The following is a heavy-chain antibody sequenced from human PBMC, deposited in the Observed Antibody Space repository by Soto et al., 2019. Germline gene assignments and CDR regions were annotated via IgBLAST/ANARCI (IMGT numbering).Heavy chain of an antibody. J-gene: IGHJ6*03. CDR3: AKLLGGGYSGYDYDYYYYMDV. CDR1: GFTFSSYA. Sequence: GGSLRLSCAASGFTFSSYAMSWVRQAPGKGLEWVSAISGSGGSTYYADSVKGRFTISRDNSKNTPYLQMNSLRAEDTAVYYCAKLLGGGYSGYDYDYYYYMDVWGKGTTVTVS. D-gene: IGHD5-12*01. CDR2: ISGSGGST. V-gene: IGHV3-23*01.